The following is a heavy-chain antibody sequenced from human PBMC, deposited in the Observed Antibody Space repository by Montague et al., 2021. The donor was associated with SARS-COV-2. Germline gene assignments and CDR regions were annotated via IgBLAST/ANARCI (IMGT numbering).Heavy chain of an antibody. CDR1: GGSISSSSYY. V-gene: IGHV4-39*01. Sequence: SETLSLTCTVSGGSISSSSYYWGWLRQPLGKGLEWIGSIYYSGSTYYNPSLKSRVTISVDTSKNQFSLKLSSVTAADTAVYYCARRVTGTTVHYYYYGMDVWGQGTTVTVSS. J-gene: IGHJ6*02. CDR3: ARRVTGTTVHYYYYGMDV. D-gene: IGHD1-20*01. CDR2: IYYSGST.